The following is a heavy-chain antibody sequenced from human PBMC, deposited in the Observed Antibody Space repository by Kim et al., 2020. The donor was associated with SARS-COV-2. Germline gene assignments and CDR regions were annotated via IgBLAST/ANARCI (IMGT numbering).Heavy chain of an antibody. CDR1: GYTLTELS. V-gene: IGHV1-24*01. Sequence: ASVKVSCKVSGYTLTELSMHWVRQAPGKGLEWMGGFDPEDGETIYAQKFQGRVTMTEDTSTDTAYMELSSLRSEDTAVYYCATLITVTTPFDPWGQGTLVTVSS. J-gene: IGHJ5*02. D-gene: IGHD4-17*01. CDR3: ATLITVTTPFDP. CDR2: FDPEDGET.